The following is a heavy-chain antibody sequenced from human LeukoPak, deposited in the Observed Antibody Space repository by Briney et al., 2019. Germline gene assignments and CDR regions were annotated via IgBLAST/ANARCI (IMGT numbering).Heavy chain of an antibody. CDR2: ISYDGSNK. Sequence: GGSLRLSCAASGFTFSSYAMHWVRQAPGKGLEWVAVISYDGSNKYYADSVKGRFTISRDNAKNSLYLQMNSLRAEDTAVYYCARVRSGSYPTYYYYGMDVWGQGTTVTVSS. CDR3: ARVRSGSYPTYYYYGMDV. V-gene: IGHV3-30-3*01. J-gene: IGHJ6*02. CDR1: GFTFSSYA. D-gene: IGHD1-26*01.